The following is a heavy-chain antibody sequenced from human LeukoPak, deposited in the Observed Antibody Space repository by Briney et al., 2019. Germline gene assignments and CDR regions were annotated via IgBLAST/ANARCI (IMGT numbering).Heavy chain of an antibody. V-gene: IGHV3-11*01. CDR3: ARRRDYFDY. Sequence: GRSLRLSHVVSGFDLSDYYMSWIRQAPRKGLEWISYISSSGGNIYFADSVKGRFTMSTDNARGSLYLQMNRLTADDTAIYYCARRRDYFDYWGQGALVTVSS. CDR2: ISSSGGNI. J-gene: IGHJ4*01. CDR1: GFDLSDYY.